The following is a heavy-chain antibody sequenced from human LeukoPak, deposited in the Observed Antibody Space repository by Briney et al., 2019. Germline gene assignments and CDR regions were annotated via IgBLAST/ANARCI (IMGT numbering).Heavy chain of an antibody. CDR2: ISSSSDAI. V-gene: IGHV3-48*02. D-gene: IGHD5-12*01. CDR1: GFTFSTYG. Sequence: GGSLRLSCAASGFTFSTYGMNWVRQAPGKGPEWLSYISSSSDAIYYADSVRGRFTISRDNAKNSLYLQMNSLRDEDTAVYYCARAMRSGYDYWGQGTLVTVS. J-gene: IGHJ4*02. CDR3: ARAMRSGYDY.